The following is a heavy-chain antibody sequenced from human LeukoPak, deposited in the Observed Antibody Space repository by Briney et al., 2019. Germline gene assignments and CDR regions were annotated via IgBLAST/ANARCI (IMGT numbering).Heavy chain of an antibody. Sequence: GESLKISCKGSGYSFTSYWSGWVRQMPGKGLEWMGIIYPGDSDTIYSPSFQGQVTISADTPISTAYLQWSSLKASDTAMYYCARRRDPGAFDIWGQGTMVTVSS. D-gene: IGHD5-24*01. CDR3: ARRRDPGAFDI. J-gene: IGHJ3*02. CDR2: IYPGDSDT. CDR1: GYSFTSYW. V-gene: IGHV5-51*01.